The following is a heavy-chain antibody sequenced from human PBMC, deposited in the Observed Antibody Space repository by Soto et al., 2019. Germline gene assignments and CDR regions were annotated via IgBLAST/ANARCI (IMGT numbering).Heavy chain of an antibody. CDR2: IKSKTDGGTT. Sequence: GGSLRLSCAASGFTFSNAWMSWVRQAPGKGLEWVGRIKSKTDGGTTDYAAPVKGRFTISRDDSKNTLYLQMNSLKTEDTAVYYCTTAGSLPYGYDFWSGYLFDYWGQGTLVTVSS. CDR3: TTAGSLPYGYDFWSGYLFDY. J-gene: IGHJ4*02. CDR1: GFTFSNAW. V-gene: IGHV3-15*01. D-gene: IGHD3-3*01.